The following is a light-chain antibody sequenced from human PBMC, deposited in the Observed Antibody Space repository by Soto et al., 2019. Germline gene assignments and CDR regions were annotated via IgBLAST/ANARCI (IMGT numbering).Light chain of an antibody. V-gene: IGKV1-9*01. Sequence: DIQLTQSQSFLSASVGDRVTITCRASQGISSYLAWYQQKPGKAPKLLIYAASTLQSGVPSRFSGSGSGTEFTLTISSLQPEDFATYYCQQLNSYLSITFGQGTRLEIK. CDR3: QQLNSYLSIT. CDR2: AAS. J-gene: IGKJ5*01. CDR1: QGISSY.